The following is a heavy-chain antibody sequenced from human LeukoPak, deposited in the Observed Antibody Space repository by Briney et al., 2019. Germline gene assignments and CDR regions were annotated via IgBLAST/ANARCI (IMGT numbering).Heavy chain of an antibody. CDR2: MNPNSGNT. Sequence: ASVKVSCKASGYTFTSYAMNWVRQATGQGLEWMGWMNPNSGNTGYAQKFQGRVTITRNTSISTAYMELSSLRSEDTAVYYCARGPSTIFGVVSNYYYYYMDVWGKGTTVTVSS. V-gene: IGHV1-8*03. J-gene: IGHJ6*03. CDR3: ARGPSTIFGVVSNYYYYYMDV. D-gene: IGHD3-3*01. CDR1: GYTFTSYA.